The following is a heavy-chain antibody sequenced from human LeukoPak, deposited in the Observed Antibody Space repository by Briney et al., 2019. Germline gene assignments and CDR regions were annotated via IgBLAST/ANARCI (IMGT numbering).Heavy chain of an antibody. J-gene: IGHJ4*02. V-gene: IGHV4-39*07. CDR1: GGSISSSSYY. Sequence: ETLSLTCSVSGGSISSSSYYWGRIRQPPGKGLEWIGSIYYSGRTYYNPSLMSRATLSVDTSKNQFSLKLTSVTAADTAIYYCARVGEWNDLVYWGQGTLGTVSS. CDR2: IYYSGRT. D-gene: IGHD1-1*01. CDR3: ARVGEWNDLVY.